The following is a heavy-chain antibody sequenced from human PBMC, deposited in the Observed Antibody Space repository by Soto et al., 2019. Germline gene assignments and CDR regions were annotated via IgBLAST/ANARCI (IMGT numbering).Heavy chain of an antibody. CDR1: CGSISSGGYY. V-gene: IGHV4-31*03. CDR2: IYYSGST. CDR3: ARDGRFLEWLLPNYYYYGMDV. D-gene: IGHD3-3*01. J-gene: IGHJ6*02. Sequence: KPSETLSLTCTVSCGSISSGGYYWSWIRQHPGKGLEWIGYIYYSGSTYYNPSLKSRVTISVDTSKNQFSLKLSSVTAADTAVYYCARDGRFLEWLLPNYYYYGMDVWGQGTTVTVSS.